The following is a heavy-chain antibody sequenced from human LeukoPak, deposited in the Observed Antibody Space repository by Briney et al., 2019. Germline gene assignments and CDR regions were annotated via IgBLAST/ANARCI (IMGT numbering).Heavy chain of an antibody. J-gene: IGHJ3*01. CDR3: ARERPTTTAFHV. Sequence: ASVKVSCKTSGNTFSSNIINWVRQAPGQRLDWMGWINAANGNTKYSEKFQGRVTITRDTSASTVYMELNSLRSEDTAVYYCARERPTTTAFHVWGQGTMVTVSS. D-gene: IGHD1-14*01. CDR2: INAANGNT. V-gene: IGHV1-3*01. CDR1: GNTFSSNI.